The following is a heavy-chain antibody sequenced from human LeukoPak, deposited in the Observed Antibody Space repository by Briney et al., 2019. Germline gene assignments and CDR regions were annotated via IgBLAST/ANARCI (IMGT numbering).Heavy chain of an antibody. V-gene: IGHV3-48*03. CDR2: ISSSGSTI. D-gene: IGHD3-9*01. Sequence: PGGSLRLSCAASGFTFSSYEMNWVRQAPGKGLEWVSYISSSGSTIYYADSVKGRFTISRDNAKNSLYLQMNSLRAEDTALYYCARDFDLSAFDYWGQGTLVTVSS. J-gene: IGHJ4*02. CDR3: ARDFDLSAFDY. CDR1: GFTFSSYE.